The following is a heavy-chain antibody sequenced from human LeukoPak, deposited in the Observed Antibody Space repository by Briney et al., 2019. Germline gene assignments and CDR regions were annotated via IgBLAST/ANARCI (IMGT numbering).Heavy chain of an antibody. CDR2: IWYDGSNK. D-gene: IGHD6-19*01. CDR1: GFTFSSYG. J-gene: IGHJ4*02. Sequence: GRSLRLSCAASGFTFSSYGMHWVRQAPGKGLEWVAVIWYDGSNKYYADSVKGRFTISRDNSKNTLYLQMNSLRAEDTAVYYCARKSEQWLTTFDSWGQGTLVTVSS. V-gene: IGHV3-33*01. CDR3: ARKSEQWLTTFDS.